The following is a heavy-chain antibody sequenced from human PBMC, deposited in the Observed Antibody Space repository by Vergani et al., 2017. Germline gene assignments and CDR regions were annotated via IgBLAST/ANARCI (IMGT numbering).Heavy chain of an antibody. D-gene: IGHD3-9*01. CDR3: AXTESFILRYFHWAL. CDR2: IYHSGGA. CDR1: GGSITSSSYY. J-gene: IGHJ4*02. Sequence: QLHLQESGPGLVKPSETLSLTCTVSGGSITSSSYYWGWIRQPPGKGLEWIGNIYHSGGAYYNPSLKGRVTISVDTSKNQFSLEVTSVTAADTAIYFCAXTESFILRYFHWALWGQGTLVTVSS. V-gene: IGHV4-39*01.